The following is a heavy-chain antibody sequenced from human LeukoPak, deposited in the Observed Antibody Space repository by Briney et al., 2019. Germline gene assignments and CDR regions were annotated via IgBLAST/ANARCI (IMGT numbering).Heavy chain of an antibody. Sequence: PSETLSLTCTVSGGSINSGTYYWGWIRQPPGKGLEWIGSIYHSGSTYYNPSLKSRVTISVDTSKNQFSLRLSSLTAADTAVYYCARGWRYFDWLLSYYYYYYMDVWGKGTTVTISS. V-gene: IGHV4-39*07. J-gene: IGHJ6*03. D-gene: IGHD3-9*01. CDR3: ARGWRYFDWLLSYYYYYYMDV. CDR1: GGSINSGTYY. CDR2: IYHSGST.